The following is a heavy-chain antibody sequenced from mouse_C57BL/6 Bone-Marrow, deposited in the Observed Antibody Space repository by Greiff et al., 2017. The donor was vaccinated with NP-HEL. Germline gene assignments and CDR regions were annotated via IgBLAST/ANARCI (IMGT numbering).Heavy chain of an antibody. V-gene: IGHV1-50*01. CDR3: ARDVSSYDYAMDY. CDR1: GYTFTSYW. D-gene: IGHD1-1*01. J-gene: IGHJ4*01. CDR2: IDPSDSYT. Sequence: QVHVKQPGAELVKPGASVKLSCKASGYTFTSYWMQWVKQRPGQGLEWIGEIDPSDSYTNYNQKFKGKATLTVDTSSSTAYMQLSSLTSEDSAVYYCARDVSSYDYAMDYWGQGTSVTVSS.